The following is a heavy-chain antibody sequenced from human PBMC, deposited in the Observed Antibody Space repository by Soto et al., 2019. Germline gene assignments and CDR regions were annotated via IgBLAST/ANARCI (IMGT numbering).Heavy chain of an antibody. V-gene: IGHV1-58*01. CDR3: AVTIFGYYYYGMDV. CDR1: GFTFTSSA. J-gene: IGHJ6*02. Sequence: QMQLVQSGPEVKKPGTSVKVSCEASGFTFTSSAVQWVRQARGQRLEWIGWIVVGSGNTNYAQKFQERVTITRDMSTSTAYMELSSLRSEDTAVYYCAVTIFGYYYYGMDVWGQGTTVTVSS. D-gene: IGHD3-3*01. CDR2: IVVGSGNT.